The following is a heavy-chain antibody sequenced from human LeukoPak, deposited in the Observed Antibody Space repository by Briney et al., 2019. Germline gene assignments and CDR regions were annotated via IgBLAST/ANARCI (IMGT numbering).Heavy chain of an antibody. V-gene: IGHV3-30*02. CDR1: GFTFSSYA. D-gene: IGHD3-3*01. J-gene: IGHJ3*02. CDR3: AKGTITISGDDAFDI. CDR2: IWYGGSNK. Sequence: GGSLRLSCAASGFTFSSYAMSWVRQAPGKGLEWVAVIWYGGSNKYYADSVKGRFTISRDNSKNTLYLQMNSLRAEDTAVYYCAKGTITISGDDAFDIWGQGTMVTVSS.